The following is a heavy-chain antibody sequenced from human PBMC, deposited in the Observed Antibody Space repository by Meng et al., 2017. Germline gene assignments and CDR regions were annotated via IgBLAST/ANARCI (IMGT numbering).Heavy chain of an antibody. CDR3: ARASPYDRGGYFDY. D-gene: IGHD3-22*01. Sequence: QLKPYKWGLGLFRASEALSITCDFYGGSFSGYYWSWIRQPPGKGLEWIGEINHSGSTNYNPSLKSRVTISVDTSKNQFSLKLSSVTAADTAVYYCARASPYDRGGYFDYWGQGTLVTVSS. V-gene: IGHV4-34*01. J-gene: IGHJ4*02. CDR1: GGSFSGYY. CDR2: INHSGST.